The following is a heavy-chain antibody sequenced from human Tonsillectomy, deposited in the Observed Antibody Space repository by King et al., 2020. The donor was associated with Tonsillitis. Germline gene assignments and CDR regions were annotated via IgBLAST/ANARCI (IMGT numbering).Heavy chain of an antibody. V-gene: IGHV1-46*03. J-gene: IGHJ4*02. CDR2: INPSGGST. D-gene: IGHD2-15*01. CDR3: ARTPPAGNGYCSGGSCLRSTVFDY. Sequence: GQLVQSGAEVKKPGASVKVSCKASGYTFTSYYMHWVRQAPGQGLEWMGIINPSGGSTSYAQKFQGRVTMPRDTSTSTVYMELSSLRSEDTAVYYCARTPPAGNGYCSGGSCLRSTVFDYWGEGTLVTVSS. CDR1: GYTFTSYY.